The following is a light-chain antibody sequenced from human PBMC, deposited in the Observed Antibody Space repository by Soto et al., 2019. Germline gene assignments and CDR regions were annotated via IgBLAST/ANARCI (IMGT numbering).Light chain of an antibody. Sequence: DIQMTQSPSTLSASVGDRVTITCRASQSISNWLAWHQQKPGKAPKLLIYKASSLESGVPSRFSGSGSGTEFTLTISSLQPDDFATYYCQQYNSYRAFGQGSMVDVK. J-gene: IGKJ1*01. CDR3: QQYNSYRA. CDR1: QSISNW. V-gene: IGKV1-5*03. CDR2: KAS.